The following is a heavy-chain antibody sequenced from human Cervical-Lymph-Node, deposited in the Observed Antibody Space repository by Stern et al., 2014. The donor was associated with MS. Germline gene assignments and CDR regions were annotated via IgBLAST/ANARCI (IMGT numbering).Heavy chain of an antibody. Sequence: VQLVQSGSELKEPGASVKVSRKASGYTLTNYPMNWVRQAPGQGLEWMGWINTNTGNSTYAQGFTGRFVFSLDTSVSTAYLHISSLKAEDTAVYYCARDFVDTAMITRSDYLDSWGQGTLVTVSS. CDR2: INTNTGNS. D-gene: IGHD5-18*01. V-gene: IGHV7-4-1*02. CDR1: GYTLTNYP. CDR3: ARDFVDTAMITRSDYLDS. J-gene: IGHJ4*02.